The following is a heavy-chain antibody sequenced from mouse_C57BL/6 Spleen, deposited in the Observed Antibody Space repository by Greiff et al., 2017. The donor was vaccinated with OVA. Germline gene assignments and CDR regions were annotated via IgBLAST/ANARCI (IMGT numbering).Heavy chain of an antibody. CDR2: ISYDGSN. Sequence: EVQLQESGPGLVKPSQSLSLTCSVPGYSITSGYSWNWIRQFPGNQLEWMGYISYDGSNNYNPSLKNRISITRDTSKNQFFLKLNSVTTEDTATYYCAREGYPAYWGQGTLVTVSA. CDR1: GYSITSGYS. V-gene: IGHV3-6*01. CDR3: AREGYPAY. J-gene: IGHJ3*01.